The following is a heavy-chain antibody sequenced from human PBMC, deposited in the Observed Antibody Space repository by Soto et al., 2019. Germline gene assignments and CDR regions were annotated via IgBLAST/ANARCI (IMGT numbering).Heavy chain of an antibody. CDR1: GFTFSNAW. D-gene: IGHD4-4*01. Sequence: GGSLRLSCAASGFTFSNAWMSWVRQAPGKGLEWVGRIKSKTDGGTTDYAAPVKGRFTISRDDSKNTLYLQMNSLKTEDTAVYYCTTDAVTTEFGYYYYYYMDVWGKGTTVTVSS. CDR3: TTDAVTTEFGYYYYYYMDV. V-gene: IGHV3-15*01. CDR2: IKSKTDGGTT. J-gene: IGHJ6*03.